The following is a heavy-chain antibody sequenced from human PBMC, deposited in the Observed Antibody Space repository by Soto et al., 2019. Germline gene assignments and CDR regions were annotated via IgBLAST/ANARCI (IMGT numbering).Heavy chain of an antibody. CDR1: GYTVTDYY. D-gene: IGHD1-26*01. CDR2: IDPKNGGT. J-gene: IGHJ4*02. CDR3: ARDDYGIYPY. Sequence: QVQLVQSWTEVTKPGASVKVSCKASGYTVTDYYIHWVRQAPGQGLEWMGWIDPKNGGTIYAQKFQDRVTMTRDTSISTAYMDLSRLTSDDTALYYCARDDYGIYPYWGQGTLVTVSS. V-gene: IGHV1-2*02.